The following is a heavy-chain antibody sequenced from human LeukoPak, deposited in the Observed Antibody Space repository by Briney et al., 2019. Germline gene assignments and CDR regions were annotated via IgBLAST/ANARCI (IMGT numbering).Heavy chain of an antibody. CDR1: GYPFTAFS. CDR3: ARDLAHCSFDL. CDR2: INPGIFTT. V-gene: IGHV1-46*01. Sequence: ASVKVSCKALGYPFTAFSLHWVRQAPGQGPEWMAIINPGIFTTTYAQKLQDRITVTSDTSTATVYMELRSLRLEDTAVYFCARDLAHCSFDLWGQGTLVTVSS. J-gene: IGHJ4*02. D-gene: IGHD2-21*02.